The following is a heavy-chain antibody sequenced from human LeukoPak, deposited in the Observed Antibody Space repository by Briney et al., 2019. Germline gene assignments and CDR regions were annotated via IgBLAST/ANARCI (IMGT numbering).Heavy chain of an antibody. J-gene: IGHJ6*03. CDR1: GGSFSGYY. D-gene: IGHD6-19*01. CDR2: INHSGST. CDR3: ARGAPGIAVAGTPYYYYYYMDV. Sequence: PSETLSLTCAVYGGSFSGYYWSWIRQPPGKGLEWIGEINHSGSTNYNPSLKSRVTISVDTSKNQFSLKLSSVTAADTAVYYCARGAPGIAVAGTPYYYYYYMDVWGKGTTVTVSS. V-gene: IGHV4-34*01.